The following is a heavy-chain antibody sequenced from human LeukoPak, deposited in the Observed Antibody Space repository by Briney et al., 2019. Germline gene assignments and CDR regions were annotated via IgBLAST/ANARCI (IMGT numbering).Heavy chain of an antibody. D-gene: IGHD3-10*01. Sequence: SETLSLTCAVYGGSFSGYYWSWIRQPPGKGLEWIGEINHSGSTNYNPSLKSRVTISVDTSKNQFSLKLSSVTAADTAVYYCARNGACGEVWLFDYWGQGTLVTVSS. J-gene: IGHJ4*02. CDR2: INHSGST. CDR1: GGSFSGYY. CDR3: ARNGACGEVWLFDY. V-gene: IGHV4-34*01.